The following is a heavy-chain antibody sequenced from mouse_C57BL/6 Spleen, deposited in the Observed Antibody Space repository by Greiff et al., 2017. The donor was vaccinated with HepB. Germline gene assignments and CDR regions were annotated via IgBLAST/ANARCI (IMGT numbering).Heavy chain of an antibody. CDR3: ARGDSSGSLFAH. CDR2: IYPRSGNT. J-gene: IGHJ3*01. D-gene: IGHD3-2*02. V-gene: IGHV1-81*01. Sequence: VQLVESGAELARPGASVKLSCKASGYTFTSYGISWVKQRTGQGLEWIGEIYPRSGNTYYNEKFKGKATLTADKSSSTAYMELRGLTSEDSAVYFCARGDSSGSLFAHWGQGTLVTVSA. CDR1: GYTFTSYG.